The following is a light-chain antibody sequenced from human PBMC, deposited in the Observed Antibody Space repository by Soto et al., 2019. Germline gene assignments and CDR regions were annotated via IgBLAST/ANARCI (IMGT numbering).Light chain of an antibody. Sequence: EMVLTQSPGTLSLSPGERTTLSCRARKSVSSSYLAWYQQKPGQAPGLLFYGASSRSTGIPDRFSGSGSGTDFTLTISRLEPEDVAVYYCQQYGSSPPFGHGTRLEIK. J-gene: IGKJ5*01. CDR1: KSVSSSY. V-gene: IGKV3-20*01. CDR2: GAS. CDR3: QQYGSSPP.